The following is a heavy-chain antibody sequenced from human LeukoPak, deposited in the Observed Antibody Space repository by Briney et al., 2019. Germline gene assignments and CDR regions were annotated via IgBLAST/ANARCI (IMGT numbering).Heavy chain of an antibody. CDR2: ISGSGGST. CDR3: AKGSSGGFYSSGWYRSPFDY. V-gene: IGHV3-23*01. J-gene: IGHJ4*02. CDR1: GFTFSTYA. Sequence: QPGGSLRLSCAASGFTFSTYAMSWVRQAPGKGLEWVSAISGSGGSTYYADSVKGRFTISRDNSENTLYLQMNSLRAEDTAVYYCAKGSSGGFYSSGWYRSPFDYWGQGTLVTVSS. D-gene: IGHD6-19*01.